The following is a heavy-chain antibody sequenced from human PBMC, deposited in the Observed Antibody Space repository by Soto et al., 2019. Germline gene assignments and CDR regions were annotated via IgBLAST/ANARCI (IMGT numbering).Heavy chain of an antibody. CDR2: FDPEDGET. CDR1: GYTLTELS. Sequence: ASVKVSCKVSGYTLTELSMHWVRQAPGKGPEWMGGFDPEDGETIYAQKFQGRVTMTEDTSTDTAYMELSSLRSEDTAVYYCATDLGSSSWYSDPWGQGTLVTVSS. D-gene: IGHD6-13*01. CDR3: ATDLGSSSWYSDP. V-gene: IGHV1-24*01. J-gene: IGHJ5*02.